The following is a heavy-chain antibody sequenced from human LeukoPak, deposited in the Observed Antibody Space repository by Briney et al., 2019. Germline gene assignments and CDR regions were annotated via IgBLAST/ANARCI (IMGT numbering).Heavy chain of an antibody. J-gene: IGHJ4*02. CDR3: ARHIRSGWYYFDY. Sequence: GESLKISCKGSGNRFTNYWIGWVRQMPGKGLEWMGIIYPGDSDTRYSPSFQGQVTISADKSISTAYLQWSSLKASDTAMYYCARHIRSGWYYFDYWGQGTLVTVSS. CDR1: GNRFTNYW. D-gene: IGHD6-19*01. V-gene: IGHV5-51*01. CDR2: IYPGDSDT.